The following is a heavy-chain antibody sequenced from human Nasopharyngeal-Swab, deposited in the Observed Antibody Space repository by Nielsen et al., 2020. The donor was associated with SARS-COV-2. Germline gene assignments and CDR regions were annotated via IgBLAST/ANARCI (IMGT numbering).Heavy chain of an antibody. CDR3: AREEGITIFGVPIGFGYYGMDV. D-gene: IGHD3-3*01. Sequence: ASVTVSCKASRYTFPSYAMNWLRQAPGPGLEWTGLTNTNTGNPTYAQAFTGRFVFSLDTSDSTAYLQISSLKAEDTAVYYCAREEGITIFGVPIGFGYYGMDVGGQGTTVTVSS. CDR1: RYTFPSYA. V-gene: IGHV7-4-1*02. J-gene: IGHJ6*02. CDR2: TNTNTGNP.